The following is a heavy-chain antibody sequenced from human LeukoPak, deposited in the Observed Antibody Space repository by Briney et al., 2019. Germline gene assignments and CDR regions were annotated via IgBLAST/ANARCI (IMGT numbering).Heavy chain of an antibody. CDR2: ISAYNGNT. V-gene: IGHV1-18*01. J-gene: IGHJ6*03. D-gene: IGHD2-2*01. CDR1: GYTFTSYG. CDR3: ARGLSSTSLETPGYYYYMDV. Sequence: ASVKVSCKASGYTFTSYGISWVRQAPGQGLEWMGWISAYNGNTNYAQKLQGRVTMTTDTYTSTAYMELRSLRSDDTAVYYCARGLSSTSLETPGYYYYMDVWGKGTTVTVSS.